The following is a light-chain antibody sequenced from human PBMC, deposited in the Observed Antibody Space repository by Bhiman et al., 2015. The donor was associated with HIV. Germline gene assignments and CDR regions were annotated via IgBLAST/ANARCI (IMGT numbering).Light chain of an antibody. CDR3: SSYTSSSTWV. J-gene: IGLJ3*02. CDR2: DVS. Sequence: QSALTQPASVSGSPGQSITLSCTGTSSDVGRYNYVSWYQQHPGKAPKLMIHDVSNRPSGASIRFSGSKSGNTASLTISGLQAEDEADYYCSSYTSSSTWVFGGGTKVTVL. CDR1: SSDVGRYNY. V-gene: IGLV2-14*01.